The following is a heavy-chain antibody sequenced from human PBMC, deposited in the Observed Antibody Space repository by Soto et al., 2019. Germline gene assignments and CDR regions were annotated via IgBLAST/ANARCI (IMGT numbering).Heavy chain of an antibody. D-gene: IGHD2-2*01. J-gene: IGHJ3*02. CDR2: ISSSGSTI. Sequence: GGSLRLSCAASGFTFSDYYMSWIRQAPGKGLEWVSYISSSGSTIYYADSVKGRFTISRDNAKNSLYLQMNSLRAEDTAVYYCARGLCSSTSCRRIFLGAFDIWGQGTMVTVSS. CDR3: ARGLCSSTSCRRIFLGAFDI. V-gene: IGHV3-11*01. CDR1: GFTFSDYY.